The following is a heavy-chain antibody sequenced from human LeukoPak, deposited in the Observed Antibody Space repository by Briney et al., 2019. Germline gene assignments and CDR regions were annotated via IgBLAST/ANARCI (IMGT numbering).Heavy chain of an antibody. CDR2: ISSSSSTI. Sequence: PGGSLRLSCAASGFTFSRYSMNWVRQAPGKGLEWVSYISSSSSTIYYADSVKGRFTISRDNAKNSLYLQMNSLRAEDTAVYYCAGGSEDILTGYQIDYWGQGTLVTVSS. V-gene: IGHV3-48*04. CDR1: GFTFSRYS. J-gene: IGHJ4*02. CDR3: AGGSEDILTGYQIDY. D-gene: IGHD3-9*01.